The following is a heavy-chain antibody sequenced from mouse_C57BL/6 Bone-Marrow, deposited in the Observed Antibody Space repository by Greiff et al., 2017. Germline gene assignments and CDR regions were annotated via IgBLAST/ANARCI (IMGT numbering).Heavy chain of an antibody. CDR2: IVPCSGST. CDR1: GYTFTDYY. J-gene: IGHJ3*01. V-gene: IGHV1-75*01. CDR3: ARPMITTAAWFDY. Sequence: QVQLKESGPELVKPGASVKISCKASGYTFTDYYINWVKQRPGQGLEWIGWIVPCSGSTYYNEKFKGKATLTVDKSSSTAYMLLSSLTSEDSAVYFCARPMITTAAWFDYWGQGTRVTVSA. D-gene: IGHD2-4*01.